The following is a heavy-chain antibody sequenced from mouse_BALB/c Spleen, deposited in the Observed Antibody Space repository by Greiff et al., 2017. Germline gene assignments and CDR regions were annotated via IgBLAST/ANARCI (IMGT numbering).Heavy chain of an antibody. CDR1: GFTFSSYA. CDR2: ISSGGSYT. J-gene: IGHJ3*01. Sequence: EVKLMESGGGLVKPGGSLKLSCAASGFTFSSYAMSWVRQTPEKRLEWVATISSGGSYTYYPDSVKGRFTISRDNAKNTLYLQMSSLRSEDTAMYYCARGYYRYDVAYWGQGTLVTVSA. CDR3: ARGYYRYDVAY. V-gene: IGHV5-9-3*01. D-gene: IGHD2-14*01.